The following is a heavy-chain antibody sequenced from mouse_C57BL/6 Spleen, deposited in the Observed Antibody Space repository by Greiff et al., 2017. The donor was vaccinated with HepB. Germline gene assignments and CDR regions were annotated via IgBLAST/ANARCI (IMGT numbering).Heavy chain of an antibody. V-gene: IGHV5-17*01. CDR2: ISSGSSTI. CDR1: GFTFSDYG. J-gene: IGHJ2*01. Sequence: VQLKESGGGLVKPGGSLKLSCAASGFTFSDYGMHWVRQAPEKGLEWVAYISSGSSTIYYADTVKGRFTISRDNAKNTLFLQMTSLRSEDTAMYYCAREGWDVLDYWGQGTTLTVSS. CDR3: AREGWDVLDY. D-gene: IGHD4-1*01.